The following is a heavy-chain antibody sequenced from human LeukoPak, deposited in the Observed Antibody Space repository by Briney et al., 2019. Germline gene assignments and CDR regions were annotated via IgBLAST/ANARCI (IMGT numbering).Heavy chain of an antibody. Sequence: SQTLSLTCVIFGDRVSSNSAAWNWIRQSPSRGLEWLGRTYYRSKWYNDYAVSVKGRITINPDTSKNQFSLQLNSVTPEDTAVYYCARSADWDFDYWGQGTLVTVSS. D-gene: IGHD3/OR15-3a*01. CDR3: ARSADWDFDY. CDR1: GDRVSSNSAA. V-gene: IGHV6-1*01. J-gene: IGHJ4*02. CDR2: TYYRSKWYN.